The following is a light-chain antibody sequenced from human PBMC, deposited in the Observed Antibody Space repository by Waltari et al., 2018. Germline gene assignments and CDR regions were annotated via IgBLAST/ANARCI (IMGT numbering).Light chain of an antibody. V-gene: IGLV4-69*01. CDR3: QTGGHGTWV. Sequence: QLALTQSPSASASLGASVTLTCTLDSGHITNVVAWPQQHPERGPRYLMKINSDGSHSKGDEIPDRFSGSSSGAERYLTISSVQSDDEADYYCQTGGHGTWVFGGGTKLTVL. J-gene: IGLJ3*02. CDR2: INSDGSH. CDR1: SGHITNV.